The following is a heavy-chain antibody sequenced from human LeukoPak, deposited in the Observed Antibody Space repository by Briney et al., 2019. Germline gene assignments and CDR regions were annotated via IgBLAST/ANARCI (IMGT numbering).Heavy chain of an antibody. J-gene: IGHJ5*02. CDR1: GGTFSSYA. CDR2: IIPILGIA. D-gene: IGHD1-26*01. V-gene: IGHV1-69*04. Sequence: SVTVSCKGSGGTFSSYAISWVRQPPGQGREWMGRIIPILGIANYAQKFQGRVTITADKSTSTAYMELSSLRSEDTAVYYCARVGSHPYNWFDPWGQGTLVTVSS. CDR3: ARVGSHPYNWFDP.